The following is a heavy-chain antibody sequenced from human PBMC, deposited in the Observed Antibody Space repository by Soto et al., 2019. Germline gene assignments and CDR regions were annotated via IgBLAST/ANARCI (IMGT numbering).Heavy chain of an antibody. D-gene: IGHD4-17*01. V-gene: IGHV1-8*02. Sequence: ASVKVSCKASGYTFSNFGISWVRQAPGEGLEWMGWINPNSGNTGNAQKFQGRVTMTRNTSISTAYMELSSLTSEDTAVYYCARTLYGDNVDYWGQGTLVTVSS. CDR3: ARTLYGDNVDY. CDR2: INPNSGNT. CDR1: GYTFSNFG. J-gene: IGHJ4*02.